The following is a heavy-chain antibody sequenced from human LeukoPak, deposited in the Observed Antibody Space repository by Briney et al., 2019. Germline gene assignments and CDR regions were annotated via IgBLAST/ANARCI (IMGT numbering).Heavy chain of an antibody. CDR3: AREVRQQLVA. CDR1: GYTFISYG. J-gene: IGHJ5*02. D-gene: IGHD6-13*01. Sequence: ASVKVSCKASGYTFISYGISWVRQAPGQGLEWMGWINPNSGGTNYAQKFQGRVTMTRDTSISTAYMELSRLRSDDTAVYYCAREVRQQLVAWGQGTLVTVSS. V-gene: IGHV1-2*02. CDR2: INPNSGGT.